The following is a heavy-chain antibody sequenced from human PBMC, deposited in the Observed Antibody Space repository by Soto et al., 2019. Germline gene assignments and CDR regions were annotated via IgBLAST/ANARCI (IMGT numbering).Heavy chain of an antibody. CDR2: IYSGGST. CDR3: ARATYGSGSYYQREDY. D-gene: IGHD3-10*01. V-gene: IGHV3-66*01. CDR1: GFTVSSNY. J-gene: IGHJ4*02. Sequence: GGSLRLSCAASGFTVSSNYMSWVRQAPGKGLEWVSVIYSGGSTYYADSMKGRFTISRDNSKNTLYLQMNSLRAEDTAVYYCARATYGSGSYYQREDYWGQGT.